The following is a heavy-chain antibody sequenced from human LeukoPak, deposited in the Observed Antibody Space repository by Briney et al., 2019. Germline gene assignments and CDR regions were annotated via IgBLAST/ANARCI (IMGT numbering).Heavy chain of an antibody. J-gene: IGHJ4*02. CDR1: GFTFRNHW. D-gene: IGHD7-27*01. CDR3: ARNNWGIDY. V-gene: IGHV3-74*01. Sequence: GGSLRLSCTASGFTFRNHWMHWVRQAPGKGLLWVARINYDGSDTSHADSVEGRFTISRDNAKDTLYLQMNSLRVEDTAVYYCARNNWGIDYWGQGTLVAVSS. CDR2: INYDGSDT.